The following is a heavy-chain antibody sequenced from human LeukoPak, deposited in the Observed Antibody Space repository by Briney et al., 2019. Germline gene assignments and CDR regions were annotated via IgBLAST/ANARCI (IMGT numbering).Heavy chain of an antibody. V-gene: IGHV3-21*01. CDR2: IGSSSSYI. D-gene: IGHD3-22*01. J-gene: IGHJ6*03. Sequence: PGGSLRLSCAASGFTFSSYSMNWVRQAPGKGLEWVSSIGSSSSYIYYADSVKGRFTISRDNAKNSLYLQMNSLRAEDTAVYYCARVTPYYDSSGYRYYYMDVWGKGTTVTVSS. CDR1: GFTFSSYS. CDR3: ARVTPYYDSSGYRYYYMDV.